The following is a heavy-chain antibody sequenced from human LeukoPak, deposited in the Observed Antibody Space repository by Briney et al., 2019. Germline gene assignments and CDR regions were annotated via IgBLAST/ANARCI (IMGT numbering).Heavy chain of an antibody. D-gene: IGHD6-19*01. Sequence: SETLSLTCTVSGGSVSSGSYYWSWIRQPPGKGLEWIGYIHYSGSTKYNPSLKSRVTISVDTSKNQFPLKLSSVTAADTAVYYCARWYSSGWAFDYWGQGTLVTVSS. CDR3: ARWYSSGWAFDY. CDR1: GGSVSSGSYY. CDR2: IHYSGST. V-gene: IGHV4-61*01. J-gene: IGHJ4*02.